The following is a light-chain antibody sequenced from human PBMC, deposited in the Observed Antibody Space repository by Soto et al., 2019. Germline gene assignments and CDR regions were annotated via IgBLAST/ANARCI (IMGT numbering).Light chain of an antibody. CDR3: SSYTSSNTVL. V-gene: IGLV2-18*02. CDR1: SSDIGIYDR. CDR2: EVT. J-gene: IGLJ2*01. Sequence: QSALTQPPSVSGSPGQSVTISCTGTSSDIGIYDRVSWYQQTPGTAPKLMIYEVTNRPSGVPVRFSGSKSGTTASLTISGLQAEDEAGYYCSSYTSSNTVLFGGGTKVTVL.